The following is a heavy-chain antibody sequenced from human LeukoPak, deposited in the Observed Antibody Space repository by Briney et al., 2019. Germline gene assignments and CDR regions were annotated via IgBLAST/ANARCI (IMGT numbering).Heavy chain of an antibody. D-gene: IGHD2-15*01. J-gene: IGHJ4*02. V-gene: IGHV3-21*01. CDR1: GFTFSSYS. Sequence: GGSLRLSCAASGFTFSSYSMTWVRQAPGKGLEWVSSISSSSSYIYYADSVKGRFTISRDNAKNSLYLQMNSLRAEDTAVYYCASNPQDWVAATPGWGQGTLVTVSS. CDR3: ASNPQDWVAATPG. CDR2: ISSSSSYI.